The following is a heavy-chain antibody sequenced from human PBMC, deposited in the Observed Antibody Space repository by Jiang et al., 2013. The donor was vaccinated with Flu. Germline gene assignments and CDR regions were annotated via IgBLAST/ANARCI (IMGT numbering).Heavy chain of an antibody. V-gene: IGHV1-69*02. J-gene: IGHJ4*02. CDR1: GGTFSSYT. Sequence: GAEVKKPGSSVKVSCKASGGTFSSYTISWVRQAPGQGLEWMGRIIPILGIANYAQKFQGRVTITADKSTSTAYMELSSLRSEDTAVYYCARVVISSGYYYFDYWGQGTLVTVSS. CDR3: ARVVISSGYYYFDY. CDR2: IIPILGIA. D-gene: IGHD3-22*01.